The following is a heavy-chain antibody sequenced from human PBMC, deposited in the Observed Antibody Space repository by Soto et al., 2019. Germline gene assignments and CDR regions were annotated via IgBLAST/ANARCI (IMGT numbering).Heavy chain of an antibody. Sequence: SETLSLTCTVSGDSIRSGNHYWSWIRQPPGKGLEWIGYIYYSGSTNYNPSLKSRVTISVDTSKNQFSLKLSSVTAADTAVYYCARGGDYYDSSGSNWFDPWGQGTLVTVSS. D-gene: IGHD3-22*01. CDR2: IYYSGST. V-gene: IGHV4-61*01. J-gene: IGHJ5*02. CDR3: ARGGDYYDSSGSNWFDP. CDR1: GDSIRSGNHY.